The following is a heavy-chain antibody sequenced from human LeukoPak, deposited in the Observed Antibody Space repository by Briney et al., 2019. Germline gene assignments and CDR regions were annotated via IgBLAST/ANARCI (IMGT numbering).Heavy chain of an antibody. D-gene: IGHD3-10*01. Sequence: GGSLRLSCAASGFTFSSYGMRWVRQAPGKGLEWVAVIWYDGSNKYYADSVKGRYTISRDNSKNTLYLQMNSLRAEDTAVYYCARVGTSGSYQHYYYYYGMDVWGQGITVTVSS. CDR3: ARVGTSGSYQHYYYYYGMDV. CDR2: IWYDGSNK. V-gene: IGHV3-33*01. J-gene: IGHJ6*02. CDR1: GFTFSSYG.